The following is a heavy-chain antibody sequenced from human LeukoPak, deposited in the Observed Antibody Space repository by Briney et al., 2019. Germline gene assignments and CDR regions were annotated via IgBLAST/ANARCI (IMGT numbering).Heavy chain of an antibody. D-gene: IGHD6-13*01. Sequence: GASVKVSCKASGYTFTSYGISWVRQAPGQGLEWMGWISAYNGNTNYAQKLQGRVTMTTDTSTSTAYMELRSLRSDDTAVYYCARVPSRLVSSWYGDAFDIWGQGTMVTVSS. CDR1: GYTFTSYG. J-gene: IGHJ3*02. V-gene: IGHV1-18*01. CDR2: ISAYNGNT. CDR3: ARVPSRLVSSWYGDAFDI.